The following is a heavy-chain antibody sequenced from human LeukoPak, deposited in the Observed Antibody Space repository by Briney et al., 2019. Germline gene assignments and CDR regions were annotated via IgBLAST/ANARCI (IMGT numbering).Heavy chain of an antibody. CDR1: GFTFTNNY. J-gene: IGHJ4*02. D-gene: IGHD6-13*01. CDR3: ARDQGSSWYTFDY. V-gene: IGHV3-66*01. CDR2: IYGGGST. Sequence: GGSLRLSCAASGFTFTNNYMSWVRQAPGKGPEWVSVIYGGGSTYYADSVKDRFTISRDKSKNTMYLQMNSLRAEDTAVYYCARDQGSSWYTFDYWGQGTLVTVSS.